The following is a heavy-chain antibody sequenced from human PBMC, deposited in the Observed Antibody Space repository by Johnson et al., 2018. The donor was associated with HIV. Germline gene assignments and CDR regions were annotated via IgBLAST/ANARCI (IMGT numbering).Heavy chain of an antibody. CDR1: GFTVSSNY. D-gene: IGHD3-10*02. Sequence: VLLVESGGGLIQPGGSLRLSCAASGFTVSSNYMSWVCQAPGKGLEWVSVIYSGGSTYYPGSVKGRFSLSRDISKNMLYLQMHILRGDDTGHNVRGLLGLRWAMWG. CDR3: GLLGLRWAM. V-gene: IGHV3-53*01. J-gene: IGHJ1*01. CDR2: IYSGGST.